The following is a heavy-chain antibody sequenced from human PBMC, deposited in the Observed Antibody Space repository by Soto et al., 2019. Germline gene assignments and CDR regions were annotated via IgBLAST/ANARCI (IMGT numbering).Heavy chain of an antibody. CDR3: ARSQTTVTSYDS. Sequence: QLQLQKSGSGLVKPSQTLSLTCAVSGGSISSGGYSWSWIRQPPGKGLEWIGYIYHSGSTYYNPSLKGRVTISVDRSKNQFSLKLSSVTAADTAVYYCARSQTTVTSYDSWGQGTLVTVSS. D-gene: IGHD4-17*01. CDR2: IYHSGST. J-gene: IGHJ4*02. V-gene: IGHV4-30-2*01. CDR1: GGSISSGGYS.